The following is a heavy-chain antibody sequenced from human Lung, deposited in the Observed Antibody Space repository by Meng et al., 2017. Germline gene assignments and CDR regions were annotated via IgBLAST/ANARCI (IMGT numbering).Heavy chain of an antibody. CDR1: GYNFADYY. Sequence: VAQSGEEVKQGAAALKFACKDAGYNFADYYTHWVRRTHGQGLEWMGRINPKSGDTPYAQRFTARVTMTGDTSISTAYMELSGLRSDDTAMYYCARDEDISAAGKLFGDYWGQGTLVTVSS. CDR3: ARDEDISAAGKLFGDY. D-gene: IGHD6-25*01. V-gene: IGHV1-2*06. CDR2: INPKSGDT. J-gene: IGHJ4*02.